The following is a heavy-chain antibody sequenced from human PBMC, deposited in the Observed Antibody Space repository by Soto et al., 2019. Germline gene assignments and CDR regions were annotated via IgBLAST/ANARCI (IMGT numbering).Heavy chain of an antibody. CDR3: ARHVRGAVTMNWFDP. D-gene: IGHD3-10*02. CDR2: IYHGGAT. Sequence: SETLSLTCTVSGGSLRSGSYYWSWIRQPPGKGLEWIGSIYHGGATNDNASLKSRVTISVDTSKNQFSLKLTSVTAADTAVYYCARHVRGAVTMNWFDPWGHGTLVTVSS. CDR1: GGSLRSGSYY. J-gene: IGHJ5*02. V-gene: IGHV4-39*01.